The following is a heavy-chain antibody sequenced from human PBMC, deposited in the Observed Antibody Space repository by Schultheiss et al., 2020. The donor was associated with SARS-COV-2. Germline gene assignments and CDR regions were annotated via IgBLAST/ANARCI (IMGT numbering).Heavy chain of an antibody. J-gene: IGHJ5*02. CDR1: GFTLSGYW. CDR2: IYSGGST. Sequence: GGSLRLSCEASGFTLSGYWMHWVRQAPGKGLMWVSVIYSGGSTYYADSVKGRFTISRDNSKNTLCLQMNSLRAEDTAVYYCARNRGAGGLDWFDPWGQGTLVTVSS. CDR3: ARNRGAGGLDWFDP. D-gene: IGHD4-23*01. V-gene: IGHV3-53*01.